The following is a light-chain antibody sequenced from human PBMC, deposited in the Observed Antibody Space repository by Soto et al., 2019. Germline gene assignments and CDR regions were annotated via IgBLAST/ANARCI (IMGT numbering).Light chain of an antibody. V-gene: IGKV3-20*01. CDR1: QGVSGSY. CDR2: GAS. Sequence: EIVLTQSPGTLSLSPGERATLSCRASQGVSGSYLAWYQQKFGQAPRLLIYGASSRATGIPDRFSGSGSGTDFTLTINRLEPEDFAIYYCRRYGSSPRTFGQGTKVEIK. J-gene: IGKJ1*01. CDR3: RRYGSSPRT.